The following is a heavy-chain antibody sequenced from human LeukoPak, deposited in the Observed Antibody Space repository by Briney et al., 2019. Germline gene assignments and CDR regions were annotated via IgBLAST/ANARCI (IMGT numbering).Heavy chain of an antibody. D-gene: IGHD6-19*01. Sequence: GGSLRLSCADSRFTFSDYSMNWVRQAPGKGLEWVSSISSSSSYIYYADSMKGRFIISRDNAKNSLYLQMNSLRGEDTAVYYCARDRRLEAFDIWGQGTMVTVS. CDR2: ISSSSSYI. CDR1: RFTFSDYS. J-gene: IGHJ3*02. V-gene: IGHV3-21*01. CDR3: ARDRRLEAFDI.